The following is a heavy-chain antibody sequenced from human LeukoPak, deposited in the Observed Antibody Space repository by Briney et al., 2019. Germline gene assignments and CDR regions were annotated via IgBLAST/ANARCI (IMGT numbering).Heavy chain of an antibody. D-gene: IGHD6-6*01. CDR2: LNPYSGAT. Sequence: SVKVSSQPSGYTFTDSYLNWVRQAPGQGLEWMGWLNPYSGATINAQRFQGRVTLTWDTSIGTAYMELTRLTSDDTAVYYCATGSITHTRDPWGQGTLVTVSS. CDR3: ATGSITHTRDP. CDR1: GYTFTDSY. V-gene: IGHV1-2*02. J-gene: IGHJ5*02.